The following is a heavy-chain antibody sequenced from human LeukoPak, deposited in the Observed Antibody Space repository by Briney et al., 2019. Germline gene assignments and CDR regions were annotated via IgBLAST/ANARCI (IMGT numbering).Heavy chain of an antibody. CDR3: ARVNYDILTGQGGWFDP. D-gene: IGHD3-9*01. Sequence: PSETLSLTCTVSGGSISSGGYYWSWIRQHPGKGLEWIGYTYYSGSTYYNPSLKSRVTISVDRSKKQFSLKLSSVTAADTAVYYCARVNYDILTGQGGWFDPWGQGTLVTVSS. V-gene: IGHV4-31*03. CDR2: TYYSGST. CDR1: GGSISSGGYY. J-gene: IGHJ5*02.